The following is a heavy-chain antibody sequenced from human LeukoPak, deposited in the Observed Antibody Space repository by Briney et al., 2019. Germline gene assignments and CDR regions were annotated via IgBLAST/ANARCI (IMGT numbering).Heavy chain of an antibody. CDR3: AREGSSGWYGGLFDY. CDR2: ISSSGSTM. Sequence: GGSLRLSCAASGFTFSSYEMNWVRQAPGKGLEWVSYISSSGSTMYYADSVKGRFTISRDNGKNSLYLQMNSLRAEDTAVYYCAREGSSGWYGGLFDYWGQGTLVTVSS. CDR1: GFTFSSYE. J-gene: IGHJ4*02. V-gene: IGHV3-48*03. D-gene: IGHD6-19*01.